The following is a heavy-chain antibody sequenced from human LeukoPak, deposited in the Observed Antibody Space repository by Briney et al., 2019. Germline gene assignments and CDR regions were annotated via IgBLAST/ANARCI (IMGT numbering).Heavy chain of an antibody. J-gene: IGHJ4*02. Sequence: GGPLRLSCTASGFTFNSYAMSWVRRARGKGREGVSAFSGSGDNTYYADSVKGRFTLSRDNSKNTLYLQMNSLRAEDTALYYCAKRRYTSTWAPDDYWGQGTLISVSS. CDR3: AKRRYTSTWAPDDY. CDR2: FSGSGDNT. D-gene: IGHD6-13*01. V-gene: IGHV3-23*01. CDR1: GFTFNSYA.